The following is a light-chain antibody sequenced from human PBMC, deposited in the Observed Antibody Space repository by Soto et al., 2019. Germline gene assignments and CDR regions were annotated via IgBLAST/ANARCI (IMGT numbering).Light chain of an antibody. Sequence: DIQMTQSPSTLSASVGDRVTIICRASQSISTWLAWYQQKPGKAPKLLIYKASSLEGGVPSRFSGSGSGTEFNITISSLQPDDFATYYCQQYNTYPLTFGGGTTVEIK. V-gene: IGKV1-5*03. CDR1: QSISTW. CDR3: QQYNTYPLT. J-gene: IGKJ4*01. CDR2: KAS.